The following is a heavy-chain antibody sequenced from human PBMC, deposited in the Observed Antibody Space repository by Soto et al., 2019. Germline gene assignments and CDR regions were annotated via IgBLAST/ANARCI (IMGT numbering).Heavy chain of an antibody. CDR1: GGSVSSGSYY. V-gene: IGHV4-61*01. CDR2: IYYSGST. J-gene: IGHJ3*02. D-gene: IGHD2-2*01. Sequence: PSETLSLTCTVSGGSVSSGSYYWSWIRQPPGKGLEWIGYIYYSGSTNYNPSLKGRVTISVDTSKNQFSLKLSSVTAADTAVYYCARLRRDCSSTSCYRALDIWGQGTMVTVS. CDR3: ARLRRDCSSTSCYRALDI.